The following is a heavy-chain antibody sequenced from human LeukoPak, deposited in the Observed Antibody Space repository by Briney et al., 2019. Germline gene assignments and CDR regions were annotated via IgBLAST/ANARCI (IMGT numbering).Heavy chain of an antibody. D-gene: IGHD6-13*01. V-gene: IGHV3-9*01. J-gene: IGHJ6*02. CDR3: AKSINSSSYLYYYGMDV. Sequence: PGGSLRLSCAASGFTFDDYAMHWVRQAPGKGLEWVSGISWNSGSIGYADSVKGRFTISRDNAKNSLYLQMNSLRAEDTALYYCAKSINSSSYLYYYGMDVWGQGTTVTVSS. CDR2: ISWNSGSI. CDR1: GFTFDDYA.